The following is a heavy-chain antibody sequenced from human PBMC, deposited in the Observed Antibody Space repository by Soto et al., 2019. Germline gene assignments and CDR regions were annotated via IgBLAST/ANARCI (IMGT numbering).Heavy chain of an antibody. CDR3: ARGGFYDTGGYNPRDDYYVLDV. J-gene: IGHJ6*02. V-gene: IGHV4-31*03. CDR1: GYSISSGGYY. CDR2: IYYGGST. Sequence: SETLSLTCSVSGYSISSGGYYWNWIRQHPGQGLEWIGYIYYGGSTSYNPSLKRRGTMSIDASENQFSLKLTSVTAADTAVYYCARGGFYDTGGYNPRDDYYVLDVWGQGTTVTV. D-gene: IGHD3-22*01.